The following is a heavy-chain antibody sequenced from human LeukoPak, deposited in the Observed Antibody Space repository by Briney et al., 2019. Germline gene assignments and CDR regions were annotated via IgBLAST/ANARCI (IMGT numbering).Heavy chain of an antibody. J-gene: IGHJ4*02. Sequence: SETLSLTCTVSGGSISSYYWSWIRQPPGKGLEWIGYIYYSGSTNYNPSLKSRVTISVDTSKNQFSLKLSSVTAADTAVYYCARGALSGDGYNFGYWGQGTLVTVSS. D-gene: IGHD5-24*01. CDR3: ARGALSGDGYNFGY. V-gene: IGHV4-59*01. CDR1: GGSISSYY. CDR2: IYYSGST.